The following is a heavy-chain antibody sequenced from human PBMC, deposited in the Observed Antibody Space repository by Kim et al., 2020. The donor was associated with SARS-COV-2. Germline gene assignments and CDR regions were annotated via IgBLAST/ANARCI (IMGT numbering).Heavy chain of an antibody. CDR3: ATGPRQWLVRGYFDL. Sequence: QKFQGRVTMTEDTSTDTAYMELSSLRSEDTAVYYCATGPRQWLVRGYFDLWGRGTLVTVSS. D-gene: IGHD6-19*01. V-gene: IGHV1-24*01. J-gene: IGHJ2*01.